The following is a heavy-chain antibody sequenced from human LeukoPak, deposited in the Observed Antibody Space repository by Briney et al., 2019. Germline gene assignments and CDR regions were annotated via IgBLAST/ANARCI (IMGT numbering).Heavy chain of an antibody. CDR2: IYSGGST. D-gene: IGHD3-3*01. CDR3: AKDRLRLTPRYYYGMDV. J-gene: IGHJ6*02. CDR1: GFTVSSNY. Sequence: GGSLRLSCAASGFTVSSNYMSWVRQAPGKGLEWVSVIYSGGSTYYADSVKGRFTISRDNSKNTLYLQMNSLRAEDTAVYYCAKDRLRLTPRYYYGMDVWGQGTTVTVSS. V-gene: IGHV3-53*01.